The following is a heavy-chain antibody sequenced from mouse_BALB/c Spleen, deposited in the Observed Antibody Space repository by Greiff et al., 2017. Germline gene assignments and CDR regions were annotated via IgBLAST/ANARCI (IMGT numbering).Heavy chain of an antibody. D-gene: IGHD6-1*01. CDR3: AISGVSHWFAY. Sequence: EVQLLESGPELVKPGASVKISCKASGYSFTGYNMNWVKQSNGKSLEWIGNIDPYYGGTSYNQKFKGKATLTVDKSSSTAYMQRKRLTSEDSAVYYCAISGVSHWFAYWGQGTLVTVSA. CDR1: GYSFTGYN. J-gene: IGHJ3*01. V-gene: IGHV1S135*01. CDR2: IDPYYGGT.